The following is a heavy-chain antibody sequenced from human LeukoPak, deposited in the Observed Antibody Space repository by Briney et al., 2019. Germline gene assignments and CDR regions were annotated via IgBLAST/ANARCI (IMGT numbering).Heavy chain of an antibody. J-gene: IGHJ4*02. CDR1: GFTFSTYW. V-gene: IGHV3-7*01. CDR2: IKEDGSEK. D-gene: IGHD5-24*01. Sequence: GGPLRLSCAASGFTFSTYWMSWVRQAPGKGLEWVANIKEDGSEKYYVDSVKGRFTIPRDNAKNSLYLQMNSLRAEDTAVYYCARHRSKSLQSSFDYWGQGTLVTVSS. CDR3: ARHRSKSLQSSFDY.